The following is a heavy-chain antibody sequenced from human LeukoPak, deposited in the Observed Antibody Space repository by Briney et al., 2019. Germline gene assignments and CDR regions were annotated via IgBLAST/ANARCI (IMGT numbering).Heavy chain of an antibody. J-gene: IGHJ3*02. V-gene: IGHV3-30*02. CDR2: IRYDGGNK. Sequence: PGGSLRLSRAASGFTFSSYGMHWVRQAPGKGQEWVAFIRYDGGNKYYADSVKGRFTISRDNSKNTLYLQMNSLRAEDTAVYYCAKGGIAVAAAFDIWGQGTMVTVSS. CDR3: AKGGIAVAAAFDI. D-gene: IGHD6-19*01. CDR1: GFTFSSYG.